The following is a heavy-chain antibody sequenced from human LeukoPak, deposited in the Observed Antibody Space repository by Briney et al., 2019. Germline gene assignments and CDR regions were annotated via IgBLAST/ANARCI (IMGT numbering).Heavy chain of an antibody. CDR1: GGSISSGSYH. CDR3: ARGAAAGDYFDY. D-gene: IGHD6-13*01. CDR2: IYTSGNT. V-gene: IGHV4-61*09. J-gene: IGHJ4*02. Sequence: SETLSLTCTVSGGSISSGSYHWSWIRQPAGKGLEWIGQIYTSGNTNYNPSLKSRVTISVDTSKNQFSLNLSSVTAADTAVYYCARGAAAGDYFDYWGQGTLVTVSS.